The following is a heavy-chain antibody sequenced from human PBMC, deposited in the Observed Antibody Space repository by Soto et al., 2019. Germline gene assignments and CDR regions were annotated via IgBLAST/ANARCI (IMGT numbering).Heavy chain of an antibody. Sequence: RVEWMGWISAYNGNTNYAQKLQGRVTMTTDTSTSTAYMELRSLRSDDTAVYYCARDGGYCSSTSCYGPHDAFDIWGQGTMVTVSS. D-gene: IGHD2-2*01. CDR2: ISAYNGNT. CDR3: ARDGGYCSSTSCYGPHDAFDI. J-gene: IGHJ3*02. V-gene: IGHV1-18*01.